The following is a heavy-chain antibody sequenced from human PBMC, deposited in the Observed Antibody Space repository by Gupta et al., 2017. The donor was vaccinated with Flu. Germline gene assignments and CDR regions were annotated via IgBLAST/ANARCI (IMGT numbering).Heavy chain of an antibody. CDR2: ISGNNGNT. D-gene: IGHD2-2*01. V-gene: IGHV1-18*01. Sequence: QVPGQGLEWVGWISGNNGNTNYAQKIFDRVTLTTDTSTSTAYMELKSLRPDDTAVYYCARDCPVTTCSGGRDFWGQGTLVTVSA. CDR3: ARDCPVTTCSGGRDF. J-gene: IGHJ4*02.